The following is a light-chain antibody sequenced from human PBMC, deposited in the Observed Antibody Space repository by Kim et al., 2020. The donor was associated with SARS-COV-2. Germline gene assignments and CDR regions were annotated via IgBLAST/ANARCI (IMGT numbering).Light chain of an antibody. CDR3: QVWDSSSDHRV. J-gene: IGLJ3*02. CDR2: YDS. CDR1: NIGSKS. Sequence: SYELTQPPSVSVAPGKTARITCGGNNIGSKSVHGYQQKPGQAPVLVIYYDSDRPSGIPERFSGSNSGNTATLTISRVEAGDEADCYCQVWDSSSDHRVFG. V-gene: IGLV3-21*04.